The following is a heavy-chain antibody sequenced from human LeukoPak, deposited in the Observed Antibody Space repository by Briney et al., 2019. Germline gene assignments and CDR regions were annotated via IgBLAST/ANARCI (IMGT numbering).Heavy chain of an antibody. Sequence: SETLSLTCTVSGGSISTSRYYWDWIRQSPGKGLEWIGSIYYSGVGEYNPSLKSRTTMSVDTSKNQFSLKLTSVTAADTAVYYCARRGYYDTSGNDAFDIWGQGTLVTVSS. J-gene: IGHJ3*02. CDR1: GGSISTSRYY. CDR3: ARRGYYDTSGNDAFDI. CDR2: IYYSGVG. V-gene: IGHV4-39*07. D-gene: IGHD3-22*01.